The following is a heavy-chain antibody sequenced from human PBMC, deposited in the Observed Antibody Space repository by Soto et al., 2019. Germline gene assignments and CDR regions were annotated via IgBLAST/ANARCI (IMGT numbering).Heavy chain of an antibody. CDR1: GFTFSNAW. D-gene: IGHD3-3*01. CDR2: IKSKTDGGTI. J-gene: IGHJ4*02. V-gene: IGHV3-15*01. CDR3: TTVYYDFWSGYYYKYYFDY. Sequence: EVQLVESGGGLVKPGGSLRLSCEASGFTFSNAWMSWVRQAPGKGLEWVGRIKSKTDGGTIDYAAPVKGRFTISRDDSKNTLYLQMNSLKTEDTAVYYCTTVYYDFWSGYYYKYYFDYWGQGTLVTVSS.